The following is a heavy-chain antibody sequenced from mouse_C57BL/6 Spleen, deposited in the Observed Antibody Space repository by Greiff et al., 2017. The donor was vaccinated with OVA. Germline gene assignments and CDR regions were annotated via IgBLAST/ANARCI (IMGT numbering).Heavy chain of an antibody. V-gene: IGHV5-6*01. Sequence: EVMLVESGGDLVKPGGSLKLSCAASGFTFSSYGMSWVRQTPDKRLEWVATISSGGSYTYYPDSVKGRFTISRDNAKNTLYLQMSSLKSEDTAMYYCARLTTVVHFDYWGQGTTLTVSS. CDR2: ISSGGSYT. D-gene: IGHD1-1*01. CDR3: ARLTTVVHFDY. CDR1: GFTFSSYG. J-gene: IGHJ2*01.